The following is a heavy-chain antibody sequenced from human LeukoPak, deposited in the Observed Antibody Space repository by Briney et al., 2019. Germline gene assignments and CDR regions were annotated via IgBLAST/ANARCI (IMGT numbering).Heavy chain of an antibody. CDR1: GGSISSSDYY. CDR2: IYYSGST. Sequence: SETLSLTCTVSGGSISSSDYYWNWIRQPPGKGLEWIGYIYYSGSTYYNPSLKSRVTISVDTSKNQFSLKLSSVTAADTAVYYCARGVDIAGGYFDYWGQGTLVTVSS. J-gene: IGHJ4*02. CDR3: ARGVDIAGGYFDY. V-gene: IGHV4-30-4*08. D-gene: IGHD1-26*01.